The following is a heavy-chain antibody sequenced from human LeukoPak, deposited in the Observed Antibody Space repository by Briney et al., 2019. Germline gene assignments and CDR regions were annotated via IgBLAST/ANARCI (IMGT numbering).Heavy chain of an antibody. D-gene: IGHD3-16*01. CDR2: IEGDGNRI. CDR1: GFTLSAYW. J-gene: IGHJ5*02. Sequence: PGGSLRLSCAASGFTLSAYWMHWVRQAPGKGLMWVSRIEGDGNRITYADSVKGRFTISRDNSKNTLYLQMNSLRAEDTAVYYCGREELGSSLGFDPWGQGTLVTVSS. V-gene: IGHV3-74*01. CDR3: GREELGSSLGFDP.